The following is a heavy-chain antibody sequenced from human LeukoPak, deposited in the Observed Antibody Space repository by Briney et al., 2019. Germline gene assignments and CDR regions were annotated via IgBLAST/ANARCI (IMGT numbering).Heavy chain of an antibody. V-gene: IGHV3-48*04. CDR3: AREVGASEFDY. Sequence: GGSLRLSCAASGFTFSSYAMNWVRQAPGKGLEWVSYISSSSSTIYYADSVKGRFTISRDNAKNSLYLQMNSLRAEDTAVYYCAREVGASEFDYWGQGTLVTVSS. J-gene: IGHJ4*02. D-gene: IGHD1-26*01. CDR1: GFTFSSYA. CDR2: ISSSSSTI.